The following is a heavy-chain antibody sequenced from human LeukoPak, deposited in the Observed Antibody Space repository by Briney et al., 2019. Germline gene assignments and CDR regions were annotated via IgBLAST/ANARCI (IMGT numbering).Heavy chain of an antibody. J-gene: IGHJ4*02. V-gene: IGHV3-21*01. CDR3: ARGWGERGKCRGGTCNNPQFDY. Sequence: GGSLRLSCAASGFTFARYSMNWVRQAPGKGLEWVSSISSSSSNIYYADSVTGRFTISRDNAKNSLYLQMNSLRVEDTAVYYCARGWGERGKCRGGTCNNPQFDYWGRGTLVTVSS. CDR2: ISSSSSNI. CDR1: GFTFARYS. D-gene: IGHD2-15*01.